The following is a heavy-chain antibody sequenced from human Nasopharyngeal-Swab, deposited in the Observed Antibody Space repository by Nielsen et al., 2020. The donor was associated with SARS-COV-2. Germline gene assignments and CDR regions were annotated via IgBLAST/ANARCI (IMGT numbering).Heavy chain of an antibody. CDR3: SRVPLVGGFSYGYDN. D-gene: IGHD5-18*01. Sequence: ASVKVSCKASGYTFTGYYMHWVRQAPGQGLEWMGRINPNSGGTNYAQKFRGRVTMTRDTSLNTAYMELGGLRYDDTAIYFCSRVPLVGGFSYGYDNWGQGTLVTVSS. V-gene: IGHV1-2*06. J-gene: IGHJ4*02. CDR2: INPNSGGT. CDR1: GYTFTGYY.